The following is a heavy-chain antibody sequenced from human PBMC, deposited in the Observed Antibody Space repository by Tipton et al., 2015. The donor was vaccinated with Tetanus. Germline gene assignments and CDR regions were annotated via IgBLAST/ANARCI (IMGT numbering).Heavy chain of an antibody. V-gene: IGHV3-7*01. CDR1: GFTFSDYW. CDR3: ARRSLTNYGLDV. Sequence: QLVQSGGGLVQPGGSLRLSCAASGFTFSDYWMTWVRQAPGKGLEWVANIKQDGSETSYVDSVKGRFTVSRDNAKNTVYLQMNSLRAEDTAVYFCARRSLTNYGLDVWGQGTPVTVSS. J-gene: IGHJ6*02. D-gene: IGHD1-1*01. CDR2: IKQDGSET.